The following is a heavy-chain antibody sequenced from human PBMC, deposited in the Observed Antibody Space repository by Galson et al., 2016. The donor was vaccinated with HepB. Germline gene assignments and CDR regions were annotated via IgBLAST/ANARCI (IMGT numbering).Heavy chain of an antibody. Sequence: SLRLSCAASGFTFSSYGFHWVRQAPGKGLEWVAVIWYDGSNKYYADSVKGRFTIPRDNSKNTLYLQMNSLRAEDPAGYYCARDLGIQSTPDYWGQGTLVTVSS. CDR2: IWYDGSNK. V-gene: IGHV3-33*01. CDR3: ARDLGIQSTPDY. J-gene: IGHJ4*02. CDR1: GFTFSSYG. D-gene: IGHD5-18*01.